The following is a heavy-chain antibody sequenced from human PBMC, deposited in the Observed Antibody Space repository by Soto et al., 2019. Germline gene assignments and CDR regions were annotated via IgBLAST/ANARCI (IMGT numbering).Heavy chain of an antibody. CDR3: VRDLALMADY. J-gene: IGHJ4*02. D-gene: IGHD3-16*01. CDR2: ILYDGSKK. CDR1: VFNLNTYG. Sequence: WGSLRLSCLASVFNLNTYGIYWVRQAPGKGLQWVAQILYDGSKKHYADSVRGRFTITRDNSKNTVYLQMDSLRVDDTAMYYCVRDLALMADYWGQGTLVTVSS. V-gene: IGHV3-30*03.